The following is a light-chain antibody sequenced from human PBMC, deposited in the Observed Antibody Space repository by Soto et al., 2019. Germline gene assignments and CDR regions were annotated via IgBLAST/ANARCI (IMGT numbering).Light chain of an antibody. Sequence: EIVMTQSPATVSVSTGDRVTLSCRASRTVHSNVAWYQHKPGQAPRLLIYGASFRATGIPARFSGSGSGTDFTLTISSLEPEDFAVYYCQQRSIWPITFGQGTRLEIK. CDR2: GAS. CDR1: RTVHSN. V-gene: IGKV3-11*01. CDR3: QQRSIWPIT. J-gene: IGKJ5*01.